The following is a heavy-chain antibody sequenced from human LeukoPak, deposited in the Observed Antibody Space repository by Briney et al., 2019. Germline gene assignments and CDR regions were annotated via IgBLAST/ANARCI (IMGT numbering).Heavy chain of an antibody. V-gene: IGHV3-30-3*01. CDR2: ISYDGSNK. CDR1: GFTFSSYA. D-gene: IGHD6-6*01. J-gene: IGHJ4*02. CDR3: ARDLASASSSSSGDY. Sequence: PGGSLRLSCAASGFTFSSYAMHWVRQAPGKGLEWVAVISYDGSNKYYADSVKGRFTISRDNSKNTLYLQMNSLRAEDTAVYYCARDLASASSSSSGDYWGQGTLVTVSS.